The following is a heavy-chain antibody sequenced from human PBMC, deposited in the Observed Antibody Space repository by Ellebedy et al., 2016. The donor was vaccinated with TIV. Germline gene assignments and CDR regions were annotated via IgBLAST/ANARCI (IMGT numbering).Heavy chain of an antibody. CDR1: GGSMSSNY. CDR3: ARGSGRPDY. D-gene: IGHD3-10*01. CDR2: VYYSGST. V-gene: IGHV4-59*01. Sequence: MPSETLSLTCSVSGGSMSSNYWSWIRQPPGKGRGWIGYVYYSGSTNYNPSLGRRVTISVDTSKNQFSLNVSSVTAADTAVYYCARGSGRPDYWGQGTLVTVSS. J-gene: IGHJ4*02.